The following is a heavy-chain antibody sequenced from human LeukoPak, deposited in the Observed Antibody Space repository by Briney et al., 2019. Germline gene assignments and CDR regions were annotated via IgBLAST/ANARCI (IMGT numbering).Heavy chain of an antibody. CDR1: GFTFSGSA. CDR2: IRSKANSYAT. D-gene: IGHD4-17*01. J-gene: IGHJ4*02. V-gene: IGHV3-73*01. CDR3: TRDYGVLFDY. Sequence: GGSLRLSCAASGFTFSGSAIHWVRQASGKGLEWVGRIRSKANSYATSSAASVKGRSTISRDDSKNTAQLQMNSLKTEDTAVYYCTRDYGVLFDYWGQGTLVTVSS.